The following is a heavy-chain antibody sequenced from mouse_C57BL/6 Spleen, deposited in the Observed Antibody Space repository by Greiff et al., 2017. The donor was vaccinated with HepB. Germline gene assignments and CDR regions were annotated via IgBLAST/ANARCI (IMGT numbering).Heavy chain of an antibody. J-gene: IGHJ3*01. Sequence: QVQLKQSGAELVRPGTSVKVSCKASGYTFTNYLIEWVKQRPGQGLEWIGVINPGSGGTNYNEKFKGKATLTADKSSSTAYMQHSSLTSEDSAVYSCARCDGYPPFAYWGQGTLVTVSA. CDR1: GYTFTNYL. D-gene: IGHD2-3*01. CDR3: ARCDGYPPFAY. V-gene: IGHV1-54*01. CDR2: INPGSGGT.